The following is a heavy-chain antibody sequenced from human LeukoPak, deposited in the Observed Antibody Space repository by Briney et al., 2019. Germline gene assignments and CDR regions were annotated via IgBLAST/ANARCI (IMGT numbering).Heavy chain of an antibody. V-gene: IGHV4-30-2*01. CDR3: ATRNTLYYFDY. J-gene: IGHJ4*02. Sequence: SETLSLTCTVSGGSISSGGYYWSWIRQPPGKGLEWIGYISHSGSTYYNPSLKSRVTISRDKSKNRFSLKLSSVTAADTAVYFCATRNTLYYFDYWGQGALVTVSS. CDR2: ISHSGST. D-gene: IGHD1-14*01. CDR1: GGSISSGGYY.